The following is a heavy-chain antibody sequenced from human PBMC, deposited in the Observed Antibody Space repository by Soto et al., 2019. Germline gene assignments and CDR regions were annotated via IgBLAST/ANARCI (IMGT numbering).Heavy chain of an antibody. CDR3: AKGGRQWLVTSDFNY. V-gene: IGHV3-30*18. CDR2: VSHDGRNT. CDR1: GFTFSDYA. Sequence: VQLVESGGGVVQPGRSLRLSCAASGFTFSDYAMHWVRLAPGKGLEWVAVVSHDGRNTHYADSVKGRFTISRDSSKNTVSLEVTSLRAEDTAVYYCAKGGRQWLVTSDFNYWGQGALVTVSS. D-gene: IGHD6-19*01. J-gene: IGHJ4*02.